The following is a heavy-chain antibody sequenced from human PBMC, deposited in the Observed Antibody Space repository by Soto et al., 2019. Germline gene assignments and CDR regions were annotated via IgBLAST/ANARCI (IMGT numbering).Heavy chain of an antibody. CDR1: GYTFTSYY. V-gene: IGHV1-8*01. D-gene: IGHD3-10*01. Sequence: ASVKVSCKASGYTFTSYYINWVRQATGQGLEWMGWMNPNSGNTGYAQKFQGRVTMTRNTSISTAYMELSSLRSEDTAVYYCARGFYGSGSYYIYYYYYMYVWGKGTTVTVSS. CDR2: MNPNSGNT. CDR3: ARGFYGSGSYYIYYYYYMYV. J-gene: IGHJ6*03.